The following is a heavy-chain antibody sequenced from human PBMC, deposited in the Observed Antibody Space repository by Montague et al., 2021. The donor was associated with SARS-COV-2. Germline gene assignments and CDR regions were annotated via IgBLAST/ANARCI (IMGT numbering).Heavy chain of an antibody. J-gene: IGHJ6*02. CDR2: ITSDGGII. CDR3: ATLARGLFDHGMDV. D-gene: IGHD3-10*01. V-gene: IGHV3-48*03. CDR1: GFTFSRHE. Sequence: SLRLSCAASGFTFSRHEVNWVRQAPGKGLEWVSYITSDGGIIYYXDFXEGRFTISRDNAKNSLYLHMNSLRVGDTAVYYCATLARGLFDHGMDVWGQGTTVTVSS.